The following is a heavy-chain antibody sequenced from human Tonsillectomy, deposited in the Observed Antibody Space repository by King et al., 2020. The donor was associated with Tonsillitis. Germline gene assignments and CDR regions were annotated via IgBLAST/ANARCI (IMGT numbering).Heavy chain of an antibody. CDR3: AKGGCSSTSCYYDCDY. CDR1: GFTFSSYA. D-gene: IGHD2-2*01. Sequence: QLVQSGGGLVQPGGSLRLSCAASGFTFSSYAMSWVRQAPGKGLEWVSAISGSGGSTYYADSVKGRFTIPRDNSKNTLYLQMNSLRAEDTAVYYCAKGGCSSTSCYYDCDYWGQGTLVTVSS. V-gene: IGHV3-23*04. CDR2: ISGSGGST. J-gene: IGHJ4*02.